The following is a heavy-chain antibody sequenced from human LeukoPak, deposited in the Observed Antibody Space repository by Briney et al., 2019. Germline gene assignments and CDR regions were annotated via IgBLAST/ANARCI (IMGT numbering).Heavy chain of an antibody. J-gene: IGHJ4*02. Sequence: SETLSLTCTVSGGSISSYYWSWIRQPPGKGLEWIGYIYYSGSTNYNPSLKSRVTISVDTSKNQFSLKLSSVTAADTAVYYCARDRGTTESPLVDRGQGTLVTVSS. CDR1: GGSISSYY. CDR3: ARDRGTTESPLVD. D-gene: IGHD4-11*01. CDR2: IYYSGST. V-gene: IGHV4-59*01.